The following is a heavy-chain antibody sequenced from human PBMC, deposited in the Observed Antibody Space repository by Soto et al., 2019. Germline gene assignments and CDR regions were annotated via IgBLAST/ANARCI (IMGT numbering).Heavy chain of an antibody. J-gene: IGHJ4*02. Sequence: QVQLVESGGGVVQPGRSLRLSCPASRFTFSGYGRHGVRQAPGKGRGGVAVIWYEGSNKYYADSVKGRFTISRDNSKNTLYLQMNSLRAEDTAVYYCARDKEHYYGSGSSLDYRGQGTLVTVSS. V-gene: IGHV3-33*01. D-gene: IGHD3-10*01. CDR3: ARDKEHYYGSGSSLDY. CDR2: IWYEGSNK. CDR1: RFTFSGYG.